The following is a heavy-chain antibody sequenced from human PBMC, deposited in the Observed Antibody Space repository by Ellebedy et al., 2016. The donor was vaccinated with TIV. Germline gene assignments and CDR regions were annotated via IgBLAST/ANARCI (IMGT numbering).Heavy chain of an antibody. CDR2: ITSKTDGGTT. Sequence: PGGSLRLSCAASGFTFSNAWMSWVRQAPGKGLEWVGRITSKTDGGTTDYAAPVKGRFTISRDDSKNTLYLQMNSLKNEDTAVYYCTTDEMDRIMGATNFDYWGQGTLVTVSS. CDR3: TTDEMDRIMGATNFDY. CDR1: GFTFSNAW. V-gene: IGHV3-15*01. J-gene: IGHJ4*02. D-gene: IGHD1-26*01.